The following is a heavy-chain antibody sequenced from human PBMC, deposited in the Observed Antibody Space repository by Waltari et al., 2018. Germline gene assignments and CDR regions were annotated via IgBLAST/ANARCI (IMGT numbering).Heavy chain of an antibody. V-gene: IGHV1-69*10. J-gene: IGHJ4*02. CDR3: ARAPGVNIVATPNYTPYY. CDR2: IIPILGIA. Sequence: QVQLVQSGAEVKKPGSSVKVSCKASGGTFSSYAISWVRQAPGQGLEWMGGIIPILGIANYAQKFQGRVTITADKSTSTAYMELSSLRSEDTAVYYCARAPGVNIVATPNYTPYYWGQGTLVTVSS. CDR1: GGTFSSYA. D-gene: IGHD5-12*01.